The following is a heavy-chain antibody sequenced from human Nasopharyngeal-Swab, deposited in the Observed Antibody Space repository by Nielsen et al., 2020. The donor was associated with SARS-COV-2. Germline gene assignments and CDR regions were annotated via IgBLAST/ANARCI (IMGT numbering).Heavy chain of an antibody. CDR3: ARGAGLRYFDWFSYGMDV. V-gene: IGHV3-74*01. CDR2: ISSDESTT. Sequence: GGSLRPSCAASGLSSSIYWMHWVRQPPGKGLVWVSGISSDESTTTYADSVKGRFTISRDNTKNTLYLQMNSLRAEDTAVYYCARGAGLRYFDWFSYGMDVWGQGTTVTVSS. J-gene: IGHJ6*02. D-gene: IGHD3-9*01. CDR1: GLSSSIYW.